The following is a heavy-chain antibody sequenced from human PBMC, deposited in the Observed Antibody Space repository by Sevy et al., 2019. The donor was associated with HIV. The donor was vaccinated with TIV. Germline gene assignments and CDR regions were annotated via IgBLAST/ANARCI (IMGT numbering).Heavy chain of an antibody. CDR3: ARGENDDEFFQY. CDR2: ISYDGSHK. V-gene: IGHV3-30*03. D-gene: IGHD1-26*01. J-gene: IGHJ1*01. Sequence: GGSLRLSCIGSGFSFSYYGIHWVRQAPGKGLEWVAVISYDGSHKYYADSVKGRFTVSRDNSRNILSLEMSSLTRDDTAVYYCARGENDDEFFQYWGQGTLVTVSS. CDR1: GFSFSYYG.